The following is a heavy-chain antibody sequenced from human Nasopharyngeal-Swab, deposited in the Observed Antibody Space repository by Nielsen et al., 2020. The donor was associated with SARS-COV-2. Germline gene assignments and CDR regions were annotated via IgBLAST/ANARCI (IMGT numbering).Heavy chain of an antibody. Sequence: ASVPVSCQVSVDTLTELSMHWVRQAPGRGLEWVGGFDPRDGQTVYTQKFQGRVTMTEDTSTDTAYMELSGLTSDDTAVYYCATDRRWNYYYGMEVWGQGTTVTVSS. CDR1: VDTLTELS. CDR3: ATDRRWNYYYGMEV. J-gene: IGHJ6*02. D-gene: IGHD2-15*01. CDR2: FDPRDGQT. V-gene: IGHV1-24*01.